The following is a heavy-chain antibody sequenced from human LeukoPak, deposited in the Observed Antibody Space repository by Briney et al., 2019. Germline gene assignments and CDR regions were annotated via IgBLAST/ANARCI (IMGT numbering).Heavy chain of an antibody. CDR2: TYYRSKWYN. CDR1: GGSVSSNSAA. V-gene: IGHV6-1*01. Sequence: SQTLSLTCAISGGSVSSNSAAWIWIRPSPSRGLEWLGRTYYRSKWYNDYAVSVKSRITINPDTSKNQFTLQLNSVTPEDTAVYYCARAVRQYSSSWYVFDYWGQGTLVTVSS. CDR3: ARAVRQYSSSWYVFDY. J-gene: IGHJ4*02. D-gene: IGHD6-13*01.